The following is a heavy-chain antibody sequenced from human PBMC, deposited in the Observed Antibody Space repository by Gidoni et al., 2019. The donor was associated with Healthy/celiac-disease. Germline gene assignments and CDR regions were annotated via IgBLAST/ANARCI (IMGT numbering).Heavy chain of an antibody. J-gene: IGHJ4*02. CDR2: IWYDGINK. D-gene: IGHD2-8*01. V-gene: IGHV3-33*01. CDR3: ARAKWPYYFDY. Sequence: QVQLVESGGGVVQPGRSLRLSCAASGFTFSSYGMHWVRQAPGKGLEWVAVIWYDGINKYYADSVKGRFTISRDNSKNTLYLQMNSLRAEDTAVYYCARAKWPYYFDYWGQGTLVTVSS. CDR1: GFTFSSYG.